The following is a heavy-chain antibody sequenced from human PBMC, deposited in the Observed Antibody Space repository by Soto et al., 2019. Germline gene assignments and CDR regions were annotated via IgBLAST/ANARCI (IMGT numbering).Heavy chain of an antibody. V-gene: IGHV3-30-3*01. D-gene: IGHD3-22*01. CDR1: GFTFSSYA. CDR3: ARSTMIVAHDAFDI. CDR2: ISYDGSNK. Sequence: GGSLRLSCAASGFTFSSYAMHWVRQAPGKGLEWVAVISYDGSNKYYADSVKGRFTISRDNSKNTLYLQMNSLRAEDTAVYYCARSTMIVAHDAFDIWGQGTMVTVSS. J-gene: IGHJ3*02.